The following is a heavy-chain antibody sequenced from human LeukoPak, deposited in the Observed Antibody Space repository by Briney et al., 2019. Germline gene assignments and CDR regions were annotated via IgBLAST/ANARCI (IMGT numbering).Heavy chain of an antibody. J-gene: IGHJ6*03. D-gene: IGHD5-18*01. Sequence: NTSETLSLTCTVSGGSIRSYYWSWIRQPPGKGLEWIGYMYYSGSTSYNPSLKSRVTISVDTSKNQFSLKLSSVTAADTAVYYCASGAYSFYYMDVWGKGTTVTISS. CDR2: MYYSGST. V-gene: IGHV4-59*01. CDR1: GGSIRSYY. CDR3: ASGAYSFYYMDV.